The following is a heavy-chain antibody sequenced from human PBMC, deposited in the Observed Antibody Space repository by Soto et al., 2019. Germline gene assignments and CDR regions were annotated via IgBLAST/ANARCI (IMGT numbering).Heavy chain of an antibody. CDR1: GGSISSGDYY. CDR3: ARAQGVYGYVPYSFDY. V-gene: IGHV4-30-4*01. D-gene: IGHD5-12*01. J-gene: IGHJ4*02. Sequence: QVQLQESGPGLVKPSQTLSLTCTVSGGSISSGDYYWSWIRQPPGKGLEWIGYIYYSGSTYYNPSLKSRVTISVDTSKNQFSLKLSSVTAADTAVYYCARAQGVYGYVPYSFDYWGQGTLVTVSS. CDR2: IYYSGST.